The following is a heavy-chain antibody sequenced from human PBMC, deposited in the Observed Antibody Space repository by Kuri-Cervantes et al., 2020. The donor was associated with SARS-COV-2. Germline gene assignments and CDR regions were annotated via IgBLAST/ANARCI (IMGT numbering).Heavy chain of an antibody. V-gene: IGHV3-21*01. CDR3: ARDYLGWDDLDAFDI. Sequence: GGSLRLSCAASGVTFSSYSMNWVRQAPGKGLEWVSSISSSSSYIYYADSVKGRFTISRDNAKNSLYLQMNSLRAEDTAVYYCARDYLGWDDLDAFDIWGQGTMVTVSS. CDR1: GVTFSSYS. CDR2: ISSSSSYI. D-gene: IGHD3-3*01. J-gene: IGHJ3*02.